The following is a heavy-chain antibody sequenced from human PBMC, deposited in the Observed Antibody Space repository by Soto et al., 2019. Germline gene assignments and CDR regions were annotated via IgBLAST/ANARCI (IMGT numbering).Heavy chain of an antibody. V-gene: IGHV1-69*13. J-gene: IGHJ4*02. CDR1: GGTFRSYA. Sequence: SVQVSCKASGGTFRSYAISWVRQAPRQGLEWMGGIIPIFGTANYAQKFQGRVTITADESTSTAYMELSSLRSEDTAVYYCARDLLDYYDSSGTWAFWGQGTLVTVS. CDR3: ARDLLDYYDSSGTWAF. D-gene: IGHD3-22*01. CDR2: IIPIFGTA.